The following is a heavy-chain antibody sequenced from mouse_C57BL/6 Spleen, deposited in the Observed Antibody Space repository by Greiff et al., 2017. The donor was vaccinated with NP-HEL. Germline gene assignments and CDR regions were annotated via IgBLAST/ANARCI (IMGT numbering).Heavy chain of an antibody. D-gene: IGHD1-1*01. CDR1: GYTFTNYW. Sequence: VQLQQSGAELVRPGTSVKMSCKASGYTFTNYWIGWAKQRPGHGLEWIGDIYPGGGYTNYNEKFKGKATLTADKSSSTAYMQFSSLTSEDSAIYYCATYYGRSPAWFAYWGQGTLVTVSA. V-gene: IGHV1-63*01. J-gene: IGHJ3*01. CDR2: IYPGGGYT. CDR3: ATYYGRSPAWFAY.